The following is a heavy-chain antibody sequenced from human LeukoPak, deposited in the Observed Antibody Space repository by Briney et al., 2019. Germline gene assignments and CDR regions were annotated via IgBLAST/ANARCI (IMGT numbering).Heavy chain of an antibody. CDR1: GYTFTGYY. CDR3: ARLIRDGYPTHFDY. V-gene: IGHV1-2*02. Sequence: ASVKVSCKASGYTFTGYYMHWVRQAPGLGLEWMGWINPNSGGANYAQKFRGRLTMTRDTSISTAYMELSNLRSDDTAVYYCARLIRDGYPTHFDYWGQGTLVTVSS. CDR2: INPNSGGA. J-gene: IGHJ4*02. D-gene: IGHD5-24*01.